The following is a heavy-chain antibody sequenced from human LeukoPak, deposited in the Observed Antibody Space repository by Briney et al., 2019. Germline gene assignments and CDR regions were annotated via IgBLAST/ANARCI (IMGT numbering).Heavy chain of an antibody. CDR1: GVTFSSYG. CDR2: ISYDGSNK. Sequence: GGSLRLSCAASGVTFSSYGMHWVRQAPGKGLEWVAVISYDGSNKYYADSVKGRFTISRDNSKNTLYLQMNSLRAEDTAVYYCARGVATKTVDYWGQGTLVTVSS. V-gene: IGHV3-30*03. J-gene: IGHJ4*02. CDR3: ARGVATKTVDY. D-gene: IGHD5-12*01.